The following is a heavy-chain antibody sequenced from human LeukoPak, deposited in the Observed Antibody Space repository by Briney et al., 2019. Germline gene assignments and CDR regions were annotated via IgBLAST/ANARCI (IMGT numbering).Heavy chain of an antibody. Sequence: ASVKVSCKASGYTFTSYGISWVRQAPGQGLEWMGWISAYNGNTNYAQKLQGRVTMTTDTSTSTAYMELRSLRSDDTAVYYCARVAVAGLVDYYYMDVWGKGTTVTVSS. V-gene: IGHV1-18*01. CDR3: ARVAVAGLVDYYYMDV. CDR1: GYTFTSYG. J-gene: IGHJ6*03. D-gene: IGHD6-19*01. CDR2: ISAYNGNT.